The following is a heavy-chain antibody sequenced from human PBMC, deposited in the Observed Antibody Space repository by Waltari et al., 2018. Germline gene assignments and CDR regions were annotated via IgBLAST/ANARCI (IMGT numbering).Heavy chain of an antibody. D-gene: IGHD2-21*02. Sequence: EVQLLESGGGLVQPGGSLRLSCAASGFTFSNYAMSWVRLAPGKGLAWVSGISWNSGSIGYADSVKGRFTISRDNAKNSLYLQMNSLRAEDTALYYCAKDTGPLAYCGGDCYDWYFDLWGRGTLVTVSS. V-gene: IGHV3-9*01. J-gene: IGHJ2*01. CDR1: GFTFSNYA. CDR3: AKDTGPLAYCGGDCYDWYFDL. CDR2: ISWNSGSI.